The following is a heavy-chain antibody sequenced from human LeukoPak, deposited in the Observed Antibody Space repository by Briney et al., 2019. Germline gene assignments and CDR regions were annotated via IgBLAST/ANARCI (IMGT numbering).Heavy chain of an antibody. Sequence: SETLSLTCTVSGGSISSSSYYWGWIRQPPGKGLEWIGSIYYSGSTYYNPSLKSRVTISVDTSKNQFSLKLSSVTAADTAVYYCAGLWGASDEYFQHWGQGTLVTVSS. CDR3: AGLWGASDEYFQH. V-gene: IGHV4-39*01. J-gene: IGHJ1*01. CDR2: IYYSGST. D-gene: IGHD3-16*01. CDR1: GGSISSSSYY.